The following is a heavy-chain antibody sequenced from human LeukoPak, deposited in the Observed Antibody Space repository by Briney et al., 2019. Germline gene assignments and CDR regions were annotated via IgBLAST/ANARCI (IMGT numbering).Heavy chain of an antibody. CDR2: IWYDGSNK. CDR3: AKDLGGGYGIFDY. Sequence: GRSLRLSCAASGLTFSSYGMHWVRQAPGKGLEWVAVIWYDGSNKYYADSVKGRSTISRDNSKNTLYLQMNSLRAEDTAVYYCAKDLGGGYGIFDYWGQGTLVTVSS. D-gene: IGHD5-12*01. CDR1: GLTFSSYG. V-gene: IGHV3-33*06. J-gene: IGHJ4*02.